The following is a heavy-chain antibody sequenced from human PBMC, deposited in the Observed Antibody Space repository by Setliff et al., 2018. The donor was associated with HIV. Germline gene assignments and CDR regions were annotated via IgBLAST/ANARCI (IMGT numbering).Heavy chain of an antibody. D-gene: IGHD6-13*01. CDR3: ARDDGGAAAVTCGYYYYCMYV. J-gene: IGHJ6*03. Sequence: SLKVPCQPCGHTYTGYFIHWVRQAPGKGLEWIGWISPHNGETTIPQRFKGRVTMTGDTSTSTSYMELRSMRSDDPAVYYCARDDGGAAAVTCGYYYYCMYVVVKGTPVTVSS. CDR1: GHTYTGYF. CDR2: ISPHNGET. V-gene: IGHV1-2*02.